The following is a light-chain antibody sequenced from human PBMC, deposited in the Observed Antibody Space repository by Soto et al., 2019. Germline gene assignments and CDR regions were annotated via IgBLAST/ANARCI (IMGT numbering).Light chain of an antibody. CDR1: QDIHAF. Sequence: DVQLTQSPSFLSASEGDRVTITCRASQDIHAFLAWYQHKPGKAPRLLIESASALQSGVPSRFSGTRSGTEFTLTISSLQPEDVATYYCQKFNNYPLSFGPGTKVEI. V-gene: IGKV1-9*01. CDR3: QKFNNYPLS. J-gene: IGKJ3*01. CDR2: SAS.